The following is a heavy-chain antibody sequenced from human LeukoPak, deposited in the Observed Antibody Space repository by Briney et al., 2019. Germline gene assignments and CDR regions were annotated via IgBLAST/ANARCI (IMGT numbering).Heavy chain of an antibody. J-gene: IGHJ6*02. V-gene: IGHV3-53*01. CDR3: ARSLGGDYPGTDGMDV. CDR1: GFTVSSNY. CDR2: IYSGGST. Sequence: GGSLRLSCAASGFTVSSNYMSWVRQAPGKGLEWVSVIYSGGSTYYADSVKGRFTISRDNSKNTLYLQMNSLRAEDTAVYYCARSLGGDYPGTDGMDVWGQGTTVTVSS. D-gene: IGHD3/OR15-3a*01.